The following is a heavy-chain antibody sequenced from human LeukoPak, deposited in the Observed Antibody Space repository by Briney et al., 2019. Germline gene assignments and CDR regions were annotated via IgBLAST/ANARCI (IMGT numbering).Heavy chain of an antibody. CDR2: INPSGRI. Sequence: TSETLSLTCAVYGGSFSGYYWTWIRQAPGKGLEWIGEINPSGRISYNPSLKSRLTISVDASKNQFSLNLRSLTAADTAVYYCARGRQEVSMIVVVMTAVSYYLDVWGKGTTVTVS. J-gene: IGHJ6*03. CDR3: ARGRQEVSMIVVVMTAVSYYLDV. CDR1: GGSFSGYY. V-gene: IGHV4-34*01. D-gene: IGHD3-22*01.